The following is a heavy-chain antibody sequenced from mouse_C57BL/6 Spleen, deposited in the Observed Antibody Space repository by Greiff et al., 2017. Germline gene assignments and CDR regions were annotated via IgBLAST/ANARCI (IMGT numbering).Heavy chain of an antibody. CDR2: ISNLAYSI. CDR3: ARHGGIDDDDVVGMDY. J-gene: IGHJ4*01. Sequence: EVKLMESGGGLVQPGGSLKLSCAASGFTFSDYGMAWVRQAPRKGPEWVAFISNLAYSIYYADTVTGRFTISRENAKNTLYLEMSSLRSEDTAMYYCARHGGIDDDDVVGMDYWGQGTSVTVSS. V-gene: IGHV5-15*01. D-gene: IGHD2-4*01. CDR1: GFTFSDYG.